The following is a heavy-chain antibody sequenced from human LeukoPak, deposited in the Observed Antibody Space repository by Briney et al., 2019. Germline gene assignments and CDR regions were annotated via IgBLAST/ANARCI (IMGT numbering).Heavy chain of an antibody. V-gene: IGHV3-30*18. D-gene: IGHD5-12*01. CDR1: GFTFSSYG. Sequence: GRSLRLSCAASGFTFSSYGMHWVRQAPGKGLEWVAVISYDGSNKYYADSVKGRFTISRDNSKNTLYLQMNSLRAEDTAVYYCAKDGPAIVAIDYWGQGTLVTVSS. CDR3: AKDGPAIVAIDY. CDR2: ISYDGSNK. J-gene: IGHJ4*02.